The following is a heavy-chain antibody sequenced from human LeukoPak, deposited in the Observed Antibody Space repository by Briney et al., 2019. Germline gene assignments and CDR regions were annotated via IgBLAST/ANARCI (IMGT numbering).Heavy chain of an antibody. D-gene: IGHD4-17*01. Sequence: GGSLRLSCAASGFTFSSYAMSWVRQAPGKGPEWVSAISGSGGSTYYADSVKGRFTISRDNSKNTLYLQMNSLRAEDTAVYYCAKDPGGDYVSYFDYWGQGTLVTVSS. CDR2: ISGSGGST. J-gene: IGHJ4*02. CDR3: AKDPGGDYVSYFDY. V-gene: IGHV3-23*01. CDR1: GFTFSSYA.